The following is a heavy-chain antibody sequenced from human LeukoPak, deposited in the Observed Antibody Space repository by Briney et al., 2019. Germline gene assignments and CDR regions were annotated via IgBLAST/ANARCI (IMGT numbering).Heavy chain of an antibody. CDR1: GGSFSGYY. CDR2: INHSGST. J-gene: IGHJ6*03. Sequence: PSETLSLTCAVYGGSFSGYYWSWIRQRLGEGLGWMWEINHSGSTNYNPSLTSRVTISVDTSKNQFSLKLSSVTAADTAVYYCARARELPGYYYYMDVWGKGTTVTVSS. CDR3: ARARELPGYYYYMDV. D-gene: IGHD1-7*01. V-gene: IGHV4-34*01.